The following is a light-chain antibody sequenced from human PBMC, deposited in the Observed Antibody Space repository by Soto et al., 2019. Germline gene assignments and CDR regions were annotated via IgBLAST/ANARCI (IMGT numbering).Light chain of an antibody. CDR2: DAS. Sequence: DIQMTQSPSTLSASVGDRVTITCRASQSISNWLAWYQQKPRKAPKLLIYDASSLQSGVPSRFSGGGSGTEFTLTISSLQPDDFATYYCQQYNTYPWTFGQGTKVDIK. CDR3: QQYNTYPWT. J-gene: IGKJ1*01. V-gene: IGKV1-5*01. CDR1: QSISNW.